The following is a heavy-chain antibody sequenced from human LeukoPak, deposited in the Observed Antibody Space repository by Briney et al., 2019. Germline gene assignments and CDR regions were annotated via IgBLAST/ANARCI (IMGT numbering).Heavy chain of an antibody. CDR1: GGSISSYY. CDR2: IYHSGST. V-gene: IGHV4-59*04. CDR3: ASLTILGVLIGTLRFDP. Sequence: PSETLSLTCTVSGGSISSYYWSWIRQPPGKGLEWIGYIYHSGSTYYNPSLKSRVTISVDRSKNQFSLKLSSATAADTAVYHCASLTILGVLIGTLRFDPWGQGTLVTVSS. J-gene: IGHJ5*02. D-gene: IGHD3-3*01.